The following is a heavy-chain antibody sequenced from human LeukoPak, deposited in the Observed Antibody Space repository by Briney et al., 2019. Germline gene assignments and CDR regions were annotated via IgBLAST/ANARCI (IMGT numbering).Heavy chain of an antibody. CDR3: ARGGFHDSTGQYF. CDR2: INTNTENP. V-gene: IGHV7-4-1*02. J-gene: IGHJ1*01. CDR1: GYTFTSYG. D-gene: IGHD3-22*01. Sequence: ASVKVSCKASGYTFTSYGISWVRQAPGQGLEWMGWINTNTENPTYAQGFIGRFVFSLDTSVSTAYLQISSLKAEDTAVYYCARGGFHDSTGQYFWGQGTLVTVSS.